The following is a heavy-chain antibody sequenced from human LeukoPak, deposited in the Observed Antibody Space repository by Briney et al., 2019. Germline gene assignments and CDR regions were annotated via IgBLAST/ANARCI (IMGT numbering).Heavy chain of an antibody. CDR2: ISYDGSNK. Sequence: PGRSLRLSCAASGFTFSSYAMHWVRQAPGKGLEWVAVISYDGSNKNYADSVKGRFTISRDNSKNTLFLQMNTLRAEDTAVFYCARGDKQLVFNRNKGGFDPWGQGTLVTVSS. J-gene: IGHJ5*02. D-gene: IGHD6-13*01. V-gene: IGHV3-30*04. CDR3: ARGDKQLVFNRNKGGFDP. CDR1: GFTFSSYA.